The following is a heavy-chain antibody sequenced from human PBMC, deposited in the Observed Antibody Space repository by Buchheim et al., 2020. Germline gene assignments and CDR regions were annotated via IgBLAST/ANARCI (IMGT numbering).Heavy chain of an antibody. D-gene: IGHD6-19*01. Sequence: QVQLVESGGGVVQPGRSLRLSCAASGFTFSSYGMHWVRQAPGKGLEWVAVIWYDGSNKYYADSVKGRFTISRDNSKHTLYLQMNSLRAEDTAVYYCARGPGIAVAGDYYYYGMDVWGQGTT. CDR3: ARGPGIAVAGDYYYYGMDV. CDR1: GFTFSSYG. J-gene: IGHJ6*02. CDR2: IWYDGSNK. V-gene: IGHV3-33*01.